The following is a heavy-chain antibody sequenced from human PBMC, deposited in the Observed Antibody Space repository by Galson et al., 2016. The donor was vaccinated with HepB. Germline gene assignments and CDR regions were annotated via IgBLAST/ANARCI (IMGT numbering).Heavy chain of an antibody. D-gene: IGHD3-22*01. V-gene: IGHV1-3*01. CDR3: AREEGVIIVGDDVFDI. Sequence: SVKVSCKASGYTFSNSAIHWVRQAPGQGLEWMGWIIVGNGKTNYAQKFQGRVTITSDTSATTVYMELSSLTSEDTAVYYCAREEGVIIVGDDVFDIWGHGKMVTVSS. CDR2: IIVGNGKT. J-gene: IGHJ3*02. CDR1: GYTFSNSA.